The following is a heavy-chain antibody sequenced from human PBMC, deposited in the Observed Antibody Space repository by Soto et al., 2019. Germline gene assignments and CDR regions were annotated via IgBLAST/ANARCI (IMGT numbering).Heavy chain of an antibody. J-gene: IGHJ2*01. Sequence: PSETLSLTCTVSGGSISSGYYYWNWIRQHPGKGLEWIGYISSSGYTCYNPSLKSRLTISMDTSENHLSLRLSSVTAADTAVYYCARPPRYCIQGACSSYWYFDLWGRGTLVTVSS. CDR1: GGSISSGYYY. CDR3: ARPPRYCIQGACSSYWYFDL. D-gene: IGHD2-8*01. CDR2: ISSSGYT. V-gene: IGHV4-31*03.